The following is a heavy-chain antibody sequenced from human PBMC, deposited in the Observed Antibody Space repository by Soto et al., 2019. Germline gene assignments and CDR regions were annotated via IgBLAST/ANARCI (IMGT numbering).Heavy chain of an antibody. Sequence: EVQPVESGGGLVKPGGSLRLSCAASGFTFSSYSMNWVRQAPGKGLEWVSSISSSSSYIYYADSVKGRFTISRDNAKNSLYLQMNSLRAEDTAVYYCARPEYYYDSRGYYGYWGQGTLVTVSS. CDR2: ISSSSSYI. CDR3: ARPEYYYDSRGYYGY. D-gene: IGHD3-22*01. CDR1: GFTFSSYS. V-gene: IGHV3-21*01. J-gene: IGHJ4*02.